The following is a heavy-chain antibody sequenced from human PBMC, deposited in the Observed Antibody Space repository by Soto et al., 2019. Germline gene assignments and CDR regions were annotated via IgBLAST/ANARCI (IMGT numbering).Heavy chain of an antibody. CDR2: ISSSSSTI. J-gene: IGHJ6*03. D-gene: IGHD3-10*01. V-gene: IGHV3-48*01. CDR3: ARVGGFGELLHNYYYYYYMDV. CDR1: GFTFSSYA. Sequence: GGSLRLSCAASGFTFSSYAMSWVRQAPGKGLEWVSYISSSSSTIYYADSVKGRSTISRDNAKNSLYLQMNSLRAEDTAVYYCARVGGFGELLHNYYYYYYMDVWGRGTTVTVSS.